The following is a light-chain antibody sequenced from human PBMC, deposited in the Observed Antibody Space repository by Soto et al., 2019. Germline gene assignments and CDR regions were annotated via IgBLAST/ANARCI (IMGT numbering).Light chain of an antibody. CDR3: TSYASSTALV. J-gene: IGLJ2*01. CDR1: SSDIGDYKY. Sequence: QSALTQPASVSGSPGQSVTISCTGTSSDIGDYKYVSWYQQYPGKAPKLMIYEVSNRPSGVSNRFSGSKSGNTASLTISGLQSEDEAAYYCTSYASSTALVFGGGTKLTVL. V-gene: IGLV2-14*01. CDR2: EVS.